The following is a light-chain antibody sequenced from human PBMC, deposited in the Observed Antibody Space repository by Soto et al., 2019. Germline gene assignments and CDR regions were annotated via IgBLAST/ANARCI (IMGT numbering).Light chain of an antibody. CDR1: SSDVGGYNY. Sequence: QSARTQPPSASGSPGQSVTISCTGTSSDVGGYNYVSWYQQHPGKAPKLMIYEVSKRPSGVPDRFSGSKSGNTASLTVSGLQAEDEADYHCYSYAGSNNWVFGGGTKVTVL. CDR3: YSYAGSNNWV. V-gene: IGLV2-8*01. J-gene: IGLJ3*02. CDR2: EVS.